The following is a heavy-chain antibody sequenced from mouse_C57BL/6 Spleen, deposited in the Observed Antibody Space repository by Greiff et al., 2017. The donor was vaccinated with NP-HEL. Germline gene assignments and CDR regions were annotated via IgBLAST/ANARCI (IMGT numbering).Heavy chain of an antibody. CDR2: IYPGDGDT. J-gene: IGHJ4*01. CDR1: GYAFSSYW. CDR3: ARSGNYGEGYAMDY. Sequence: VQLQQSGAELVKPGASVKISCKASGYAFSSYWMNWVKQRPGKGLEWIVQIYPGDGDTNYNGKFKGKATLTADKSSSTAYMQLSSLTSEDSAVYFCARSGNYGEGYAMDYWGQGTSVTVSS. V-gene: IGHV1-80*01. D-gene: IGHD2-1*01.